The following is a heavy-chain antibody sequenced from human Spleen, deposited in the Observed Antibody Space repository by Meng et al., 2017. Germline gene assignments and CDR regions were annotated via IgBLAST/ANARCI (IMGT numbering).Heavy chain of an antibody. V-gene: IGHV4-28*03. J-gene: IGHJ4*02. CDR1: GDSITNHNW. CDR2: IYYSGST. CDR3: ARAPLNYDILTGSPDY. Sequence: QVQLRESGPALVKPSETLSLTCAVSGDSITNHNWWAWVRQPPGKGLEWIGYIYYSGSTYYNPSLKSRLTISVDTSKNQFSLKLSSVTAADSAVYYCARAPLNYDILTGSPDYWGQGTLVTVSS. D-gene: IGHD3-9*01.